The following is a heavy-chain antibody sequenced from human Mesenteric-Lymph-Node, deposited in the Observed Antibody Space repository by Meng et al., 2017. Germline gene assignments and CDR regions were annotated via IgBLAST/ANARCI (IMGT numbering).Heavy chain of an antibody. CDR3: ARDWLGQYFDY. Sequence: GGSLRLSCAASGFTFSSYAMHWVRQAPGKGLEWVAVISYDGSNKYYADSVKGRFTISRDNSKNTLYLQMNSLRAEDTAVYYCARDWLGQYFDYWGQGTLVTVSS. CDR1: GFTFSSYA. D-gene: IGHD3-10*01. V-gene: IGHV3-30*04. CDR2: ISYDGSNK. J-gene: IGHJ4*02.